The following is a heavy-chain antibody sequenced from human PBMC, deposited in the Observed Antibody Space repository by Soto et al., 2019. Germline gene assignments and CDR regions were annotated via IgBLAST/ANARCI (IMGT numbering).Heavy chain of an antibody. CDR1: GGSISSSSYY. V-gene: IGHV4-39*01. J-gene: IGHJ4*02. CDR2: IYYSGST. CDR3: ARHAISGGVISPGDY. D-gene: IGHD3-16*02. Sequence: NPSETPSLTCTVSGGSISSSSYYWGWIRQPPGKGLEWIGSIYYSGSTYYNPSLKSRVTISVDTSKNQFSLKLSSVTAADTAVYYCARHAISGGVISPGDYWGQGTLVTVSS.